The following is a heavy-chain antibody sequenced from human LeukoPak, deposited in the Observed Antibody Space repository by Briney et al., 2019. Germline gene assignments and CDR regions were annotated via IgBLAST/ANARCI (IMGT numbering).Heavy chain of an antibody. CDR2: ISGTSSLI. D-gene: IGHD6-19*01. J-gene: IGHJ4*02. Sequence: GGSLRLSCAASGFTFSTYSMNWVRQAPGKGLEWVSYISGTSSLIYYADSVKGRFTISRDNAKNSLYLQMNSLRAEDTAVYYCARMPRDSSGWYYWGQGTLVTVSS. CDR3: ARMPRDSSGWYY. V-gene: IGHV3-48*01. CDR1: GFTFSTYS.